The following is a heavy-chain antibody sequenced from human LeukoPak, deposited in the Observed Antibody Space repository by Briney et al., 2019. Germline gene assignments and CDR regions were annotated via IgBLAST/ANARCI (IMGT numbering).Heavy chain of an antibody. CDR1: GVTFSSHA. CDR2: IKQDGSEK. V-gene: IGHV3-7*01. CDR3: ARQRRYCSGDSCYQRTFDF. Sequence: GGSLRLSCTASGVTFSSHAMSWVRQAPGKGLEWVANIKQDGSEKYYVDSVKGRFTISRDNARNSVYMQMNSLRAEDTAVYSCARQRRYCSGDSCYQRTFDFWGQGTLVTVSS. D-gene: IGHD2-15*01. J-gene: IGHJ4*02.